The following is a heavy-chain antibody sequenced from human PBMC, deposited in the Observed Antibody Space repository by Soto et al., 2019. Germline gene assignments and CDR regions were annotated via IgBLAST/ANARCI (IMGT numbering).Heavy chain of an antibody. V-gene: IGHV1-2*04. CDR3: ARGNIMVRGVIITPPDY. CDR2: INPNSGGT. J-gene: IGHJ4*02. D-gene: IGHD3-10*01. Sequence: GASVKVSCKASGYTFTGYYMHWVRQAPGQGLEWMGWINPNSGGTNYAQKFQGWVTMTRDTSISTAYMELSRLRSDDTAVYYCARGNIMVRGVIITPPDYWGQGTLVTVSS. CDR1: GYTFTGYY.